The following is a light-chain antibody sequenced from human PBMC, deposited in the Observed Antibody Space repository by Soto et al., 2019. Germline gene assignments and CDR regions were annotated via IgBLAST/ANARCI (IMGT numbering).Light chain of an antibody. Sequence: EVVLTQSPGTLSLSPGARATLSCRASQSVNDNHLAWYQQKGGQAPRLLIYGASTRATGVPERFSGSGFGTAYSLIINRLEPEDFALYYCQLYGGSPPRGTVGPGTTV. CDR3: QLYGGSPPRGT. V-gene: IGKV3-20*01. CDR1: QSVNDNH. J-gene: IGKJ3*01. CDR2: GAS.